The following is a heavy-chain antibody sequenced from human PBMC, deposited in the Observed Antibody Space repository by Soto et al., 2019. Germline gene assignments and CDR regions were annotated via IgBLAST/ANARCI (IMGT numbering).Heavy chain of an antibody. CDR2: ISGSGRTV. CDR1: GIIFGDYY. CDR3: AKDLRDSSGYYWDAFDI. Sequence: GGSLRLSCSASGIIFGDYYMSWIRQAPGKGLEWISHISGSGRTVYYADSVKGRFTISRDNAKNSLYLQMNNLRADDTAVYYCAKDLRDSSGYYWDAFDIWGQGTMVTVSS. D-gene: IGHD3-22*01. V-gene: IGHV3-11*01. J-gene: IGHJ3*02.